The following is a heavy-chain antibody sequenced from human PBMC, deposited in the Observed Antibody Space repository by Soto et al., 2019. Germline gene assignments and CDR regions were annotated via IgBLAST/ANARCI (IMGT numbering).Heavy chain of an antibody. Sequence: EVQLLDSGGGLVQPGGSLRLYFAASGFTFSNYAMTWVRQGPGKGLEWVPGISGSGGRSYYADSVKGRFTISKDNSKSTLYLQMNSLRAEDTAVYYCAKAYFVWSSEQPYYFDYWGQGTLVTVSS. CDR3: AKAYFVWSSEQPYYFDY. CDR1: GFTFSNYA. V-gene: IGHV3-23*01. D-gene: IGHD3-16*01. CDR2: ISGSGGRS. J-gene: IGHJ4*02.